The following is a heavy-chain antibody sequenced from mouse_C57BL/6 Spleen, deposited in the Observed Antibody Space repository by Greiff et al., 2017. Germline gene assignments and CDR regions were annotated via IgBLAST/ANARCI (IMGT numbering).Heavy chain of an antibody. J-gene: IGHJ1*03. CDR3: ARTGTYWYFDV. CDR2: INPGSGGT. Sequence: VQLQQSGAELVRPGTSVKVSCKASGYAFTNYLIEWVKQRPGQGLEWIGVINPGSGGTNYNEKFKGKATLTADKSSSTAYMQLSSLTSEDSAVYFWARTGTYWYFDVWGTGTTVTVSS. CDR1: GYAFTNYL. D-gene: IGHD4-1*01. V-gene: IGHV1-54*01.